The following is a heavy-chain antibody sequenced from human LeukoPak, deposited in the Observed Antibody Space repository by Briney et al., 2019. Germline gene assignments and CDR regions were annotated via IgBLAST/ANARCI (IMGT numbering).Heavy chain of an antibody. V-gene: IGHV3-23*01. CDR3: AKGYGTDY. Sequence: TGGSLRLSCAASGFTFSSYAMTWVRQAPGKGLEWVSAIGNIGSSTYYADSVKGRFTISRDNSKNTLYLQMNSLRAEDTAVFFCAKGYGTDYWGQGTLVTVSS. CDR1: GFTFSSYA. CDR2: IGNIGSST. J-gene: IGHJ4*02. D-gene: IGHD1-1*01.